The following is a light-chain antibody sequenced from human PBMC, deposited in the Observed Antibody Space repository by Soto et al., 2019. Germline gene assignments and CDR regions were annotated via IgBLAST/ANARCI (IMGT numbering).Light chain of an antibody. CDR3: QAWDSSSVI. CDR2: QDK. V-gene: IGLV3-1*01. Sequence: SYELTQPPSVSVSPGQTASITCSGDKLGEKYVCWFQQKPGQSPVLVLYQDKKRPSGIPERFSGSNSGNTATLTITGARAMDVAHYYCQAWDSSSVIFGGGTKVTVL. CDR1: KLGEKY. J-gene: IGLJ2*01.